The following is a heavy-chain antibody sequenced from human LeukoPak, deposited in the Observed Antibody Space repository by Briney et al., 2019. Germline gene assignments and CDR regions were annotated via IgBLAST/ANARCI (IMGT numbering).Heavy chain of an antibody. D-gene: IGHD3-3*01. CDR1: DFAFSNYA. V-gene: IGHV3-23*01. CDR2: INYGDGVT. J-gene: IGHJ6*02. CDR3: ARSTDTSITIFGVVIIDYGMDV. Sequence: GGSLRLSCETSDFAFSNYAMSWVRQAPGRGLEWVSGINYGDGVTYYADSVKGRFTISRDNSKNTLYLQMNSLRAEDTAVYYCARSTDTSITIFGVVIIDYGMDVWGQGTTVTVSS.